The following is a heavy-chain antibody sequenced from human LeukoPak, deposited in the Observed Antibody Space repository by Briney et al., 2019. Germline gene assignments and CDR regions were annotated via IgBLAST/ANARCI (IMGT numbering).Heavy chain of an antibody. Sequence: PGGSLRLSCAASGFTFSTYWMSWVRQAPGKGLEWVCNINWNGNNIYYGDSVKGRFTISRDNAKNSVYLQMSGLRAEDTALYYCARGLMGGWPNFEYWGQGTLVTVSS. CDR1: GFTFSTYW. CDR3: ARGLMGGWPNFEY. J-gene: IGHJ4*02. D-gene: IGHD2-8*01. CDR2: INWNGNNI. V-gene: IGHV3-20*04.